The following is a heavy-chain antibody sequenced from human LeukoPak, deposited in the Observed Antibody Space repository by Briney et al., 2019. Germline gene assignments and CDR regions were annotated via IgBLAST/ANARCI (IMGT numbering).Heavy chain of an antibody. V-gene: IGHV1-69*01. CDR2: IIPIFGTA. CDR1: GGTFSSYA. CDR3: ARLPPRRGYSGYDLNYMDV. Sequence: SVKVSCKASGGTFSSYAISWVRQAPGQGPEWMGGIIPIFGTANYAQKFQGRVTITADESTSTAYMELSSLRSEDTAVYYCARLPPRRGYSGYDLNYMDVWGKGTTVTVSS. D-gene: IGHD5-12*01. J-gene: IGHJ6*03.